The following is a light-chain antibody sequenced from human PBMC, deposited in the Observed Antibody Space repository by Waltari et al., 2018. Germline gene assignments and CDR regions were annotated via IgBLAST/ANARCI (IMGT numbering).Light chain of an antibody. CDR1: SSNIGSSY. V-gene: IGLV1-44*01. Sequence: QSFLTQPPSASGTPGQRITISCSGSSSNIGSSYVNWYQQLHGTAPKLVIYNNNQRPSGVPDRFSGSKYGTSASLAISGLQSEDEADYYCAGWDGTLNGYVFGAATKVTVL. CDR2: NNN. CDR3: AGWDGTLNGYV. J-gene: IGLJ1*01.